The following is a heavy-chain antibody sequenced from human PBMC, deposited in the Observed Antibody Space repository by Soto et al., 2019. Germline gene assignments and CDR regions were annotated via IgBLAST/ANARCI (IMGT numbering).Heavy chain of an antibody. Sequence: QVQLVQTGAEVKKPGASVKVSCKAYGYTFSNYFMHWVRQAPGQGLEWMGMINTSGDSTNYAQKLQGRVTMTRDTSTSTVYMELSSLTSEDTAVYYCARQLGGYFDHWGQGTLVTVSS. CDR3: ARQLGGYFDH. CDR2: INTSGDST. CDR1: GYTFSNYF. V-gene: IGHV1-46*01. J-gene: IGHJ4*02. D-gene: IGHD1-1*01.